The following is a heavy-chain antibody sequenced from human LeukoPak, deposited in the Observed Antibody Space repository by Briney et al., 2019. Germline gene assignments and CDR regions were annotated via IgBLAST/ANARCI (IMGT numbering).Heavy chain of an antibody. CDR3: ARDMITFGGVSDY. V-gene: IGHV4-39*07. CDR2: IYYSGST. CDR1: GGSISSSSYY. J-gene: IGHJ4*02. D-gene: IGHD3-16*01. Sequence: SETLSLTCTVSGGSISSSSYYWGWIRQPPGKGLEWIGSIYYSGSTYYNPSLKSRVTISVDTSKNQFSLKLSSVTAADTAVYYCARDMITFGGVSDYWGQGTLVTVSS.